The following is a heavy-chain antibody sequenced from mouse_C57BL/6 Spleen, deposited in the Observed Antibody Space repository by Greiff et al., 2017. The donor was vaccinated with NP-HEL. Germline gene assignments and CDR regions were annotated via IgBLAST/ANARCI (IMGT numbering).Heavy chain of an antibody. V-gene: IGHV5-9-1*02. CDR3: TIDGYYYYAMDY. CDR2: ISSGGDYI. Sequence: DVHLVESGEGLVKPGGSLKLSCAASGFTFSSYAMSWVRQTPEKRLEWVAYISSGGDYIYYADTVKGRFTISRDNARNTLYLQMSSLKSEDTAMYYCTIDGYYYYAMDYWGQGTSVTVSS. D-gene: IGHD2-3*01. J-gene: IGHJ4*01. CDR1: GFTFSSYA.